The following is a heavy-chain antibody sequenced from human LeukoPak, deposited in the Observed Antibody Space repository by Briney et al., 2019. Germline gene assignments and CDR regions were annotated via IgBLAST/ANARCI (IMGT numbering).Heavy chain of an antibody. CDR3: ARGYYYDSSGYYSNWFDP. D-gene: IGHD3-22*01. J-gene: IGHJ5*02. V-gene: IGHV1-18*01. Sequence: ASVKVSCKASGYTFTSYGIIWVRQAPGQGLEWMGWISAYDGNTNYAQKLQGRVTMTTDTSTSTAYMELRSLRSDDTAVYYCARGYYYDSSGYYSNWFDPWGQGTLVTVSS. CDR2: ISAYDGNT. CDR1: GYTFTSYG.